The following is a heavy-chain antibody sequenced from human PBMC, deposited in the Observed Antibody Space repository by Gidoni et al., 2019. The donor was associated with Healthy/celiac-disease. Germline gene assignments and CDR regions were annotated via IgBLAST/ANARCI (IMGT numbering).Heavy chain of an antibody. V-gene: IGHV3-74*01. Sequence: EVQLVESGGGLVQPGGSLRLSCAASGFTFSSYWMLWVRQAPGKGLVWVSRINSDGSSTSYADSVKGRFTISRDNAKNTLYLQMNSLRAEDTAVYYCGRGASYGNAFDIWGQGTMVTVSS. D-gene: IGHD4-17*01. CDR2: INSDGSST. CDR3: GRGASYGNAFDI. CDR1: GFTFSSYW. J-gene: IGHJ3*02.